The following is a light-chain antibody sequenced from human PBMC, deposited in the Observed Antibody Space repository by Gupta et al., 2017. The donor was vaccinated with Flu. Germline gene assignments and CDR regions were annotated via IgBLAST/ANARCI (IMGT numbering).Light chain of an antibody. CDR3: QSYASITREGV. V-gene: IGLV6-57*01. Sequence: NFMLTQPHSVSESPGKTVTISCTRSSGSIATNYVQWYHQRPGSSHTTVIFEDNQRPSEVPDRFSGAIASSSNSASLTISGLKTEDEGDYVCQSYASITREGVFGGGTRLTVL. CDR2: EDN. CDR1: SGSIATNY. J-gene: IGLJ3*02.